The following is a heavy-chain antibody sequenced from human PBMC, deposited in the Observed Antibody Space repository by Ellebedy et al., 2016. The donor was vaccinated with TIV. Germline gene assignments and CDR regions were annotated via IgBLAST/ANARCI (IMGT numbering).Heavy chain of an antibody. V-gene: IGHV1-58*02. CDR3: AATSGSYRSMLLAGPLDDAFDI. CDR1: GFTFTSST. Sequence: AASVKVSCKASGFTFTSSTMQWVRQARGQRLAWIGWIVVGSGHTNYAQKFQERVTITRDMSTSTAYMELSSLRSEDTAVYYCAATSGSYRSMLLAGPLDDAFDIWGQGTMVTVSS. D-gene: IGHD1-26*01. J-gene: IGHJ3*02. CDR2: IVVGSGHT.